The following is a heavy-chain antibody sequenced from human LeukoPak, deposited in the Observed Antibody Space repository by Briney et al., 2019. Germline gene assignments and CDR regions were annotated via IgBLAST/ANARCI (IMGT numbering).Heavy chain of an antibody. J-gene: IGHJ5*02. CDR1: GFTVSSNY. Sequence: GGSLLLSGAASGFTVSSNYMSWVRQAPGKGLEWVSVIYSGGSTYYADSVKGRFTISRDNSKNTLYLQMNSLRAEDTAVYYCARDEYGDFSFDPWGQGTLVTVSS. CDR2: IYSGGST. CDR3: ARDEYGDFSFDP. D-gene: IGHD4-17*01. V-gene: IGHV3-53*01.